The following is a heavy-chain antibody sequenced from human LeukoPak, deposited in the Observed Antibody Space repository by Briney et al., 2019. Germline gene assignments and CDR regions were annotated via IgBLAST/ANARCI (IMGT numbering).Heavy chain of an antibody. D-gene: IGHD1-7*01. V-gene: IGHV3-23*01. J-gene: IGHJ4*02. CDR1: GFRFSSYA. Sequence: GGSLRLACAASGFRFSSYAMSWVRQAPGKGLEWVSAISGSGVSTYYADSVRGRFTVSRDNSKNTLYLQMSSLRAEDTAVYYCAKDERNWNYNLASQTYDWGQGTLVTVSS. CDR2: ISGSGVST. CDR3: AKDERNWNYNLASQTYD.